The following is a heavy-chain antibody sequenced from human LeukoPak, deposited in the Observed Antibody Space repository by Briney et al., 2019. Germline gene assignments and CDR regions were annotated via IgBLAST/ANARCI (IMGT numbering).Heavy chain of an antibody. CDR1: GYTFTGYY. Sequence: ASVKVSCKASGYTFTGYYMHWVRQAPGQGLEWMGWINPNSGGTNYAQKFQGRVTMTRDTSISTAYMELSRLRPDDTAVYYCARVKGGSSGYYRSFDYWGQGTLVTVSS. CDR2: INPNSGGT. J-gene: IGHJ4*01. CDR3: ARVKGGSSGYYRSFDY. V-gene: IGHV1-2*02. D-gene: IGHD3-22*01.